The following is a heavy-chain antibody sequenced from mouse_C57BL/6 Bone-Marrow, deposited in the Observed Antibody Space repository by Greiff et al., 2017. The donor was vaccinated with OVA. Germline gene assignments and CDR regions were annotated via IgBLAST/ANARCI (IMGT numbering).Heavy chain of an antibody. CDR2: ISSGGSYT. V-gene: IGHV5-6*01. CDR3: ARSRLLLFAY. CDR1: GFTFSSYG. Sequence: EVQGVESGGDLVKPGGSLKLSCAASGFTFSSYGMSWVRQTPDKRLEWVATISSGGSYTYYPDSVKWRFTISRDNAKNTLYLQMSSLKSEDTAMYYCARSRLLLFAYWGQGTLVTVSA. J-gene: IGHJ3*01. D-gene: IGHD2-10*01.